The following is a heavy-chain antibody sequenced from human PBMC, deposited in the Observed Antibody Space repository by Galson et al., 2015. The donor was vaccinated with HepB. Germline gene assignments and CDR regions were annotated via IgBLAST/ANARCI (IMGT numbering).Heavy chain of an antibody. CDR3: ARFEYYFDY. V-gene: IGHV3-30-3*01. CDR2: ISYDGSNK. Sequence: SLRLSCAASGFTFSSYAMHWVRQAPGKGLEWVAVISYDGSNKYYADSVKGRFTISRDNSKNTLYLQMNSLRAEDTAVYYCARFEYYFDYWGQGTLVTVSS. CDR1: GFTFSSYA. J-gene: IGHJ4*02.